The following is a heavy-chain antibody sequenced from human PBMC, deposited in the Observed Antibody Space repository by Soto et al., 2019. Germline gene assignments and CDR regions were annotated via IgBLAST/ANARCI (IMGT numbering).Heavy chain of an antibody. V-gene: IGHV3-11*05. CDR1: GFTFSDYY. CDR3: ARGPFYGDYVDNGMDV. J-gene: IGHJ6*02. Sequence: QVQLVESGGGLVKPGGSLRLSCAASGFTFSDYYMSWIRQAPGKGLEWVSYISSSSSYTNYADSVKGRFTISRDNAKNSLYLQMNSLRAEDTAVYYCARGPFYGDYVDNGMDVWGQGTTVTVSS. CDR2: ISSSSSYT. D-gene: IGHD4-17*01.